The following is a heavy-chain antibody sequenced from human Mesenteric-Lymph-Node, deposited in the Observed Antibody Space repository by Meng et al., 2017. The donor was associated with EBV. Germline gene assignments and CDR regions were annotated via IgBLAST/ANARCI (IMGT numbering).Heavy chain of an antibody. J-gene: IGHJ4*02. V-gene: IGHV2-5*02. CDR2: IYWDDDK. Sequence: PLKEPGPTPLKAPQTPILTCTVSEVSLSTNGVGVGWIRQPPGKALEWLALIYWDDDKRYRPSLKSRLTINKDTSKNEVVLTMTNMDRVDTATYYCAHSRNYYGSGTYTFDYWSQGTLVTVSS. CDR3: AHSRNYYGSGTYTFDY. CDR1: EVSLSTNGVG. D-gene: IGHD3-10*01.